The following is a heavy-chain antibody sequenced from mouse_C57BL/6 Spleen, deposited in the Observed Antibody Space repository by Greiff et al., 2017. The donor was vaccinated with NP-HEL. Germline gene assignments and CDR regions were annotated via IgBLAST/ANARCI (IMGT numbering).Heavy chain of an antibody. J-gene: IGHJ2*01. CDR2: IYPGNSDT. CDR1: GYTFTSYW. D-gene: IGHD1-1*01. CDR3: TRAPPYYGSSFDY. Sequence: VQLQQSGTVLARPGASVKMSCKTSGYTFTSYWMHWVKQRPGQGLEWIGAIYPGNSDTSYNQKFKGKAKLTAVTSASTAYMELSSLTNEDSAVYYCTRAPPYYGSSFDYWGQGTTLTVSS. V-gene: IGHV1-5*01.